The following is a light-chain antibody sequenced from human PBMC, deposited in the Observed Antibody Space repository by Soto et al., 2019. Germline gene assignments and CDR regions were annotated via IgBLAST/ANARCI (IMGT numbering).Light chain of an antibody. CDR3: QEYNSYWT. CDR2: KAS. Sequence: DIQMTQSPSTLSASVGDRVTITCRASQSISSWLAWYQQKPGKVHKVLMYKASSLESGVPSRFSGSGSGTEFTLTISSLQPDDLATYYCQEYNSYWTFGQGTKVELK. J-gene: IGKJ1*01. V-gene: IGKV1-5*03. CDR1: QSISSW.